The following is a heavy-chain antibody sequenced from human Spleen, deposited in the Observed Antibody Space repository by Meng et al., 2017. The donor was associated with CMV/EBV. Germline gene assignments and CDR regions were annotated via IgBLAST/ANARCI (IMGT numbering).Heavy chain of an antibody. V-gene: IGHV4-39*07. D-gene: IGHD6-19*01. CDR3: ARDIGYSSGWYFGTFDV. J-gene: IGHJ3*01. CDR2: IHYSGRT. CDR1: GGSIGSSRYY. Sequence: SETLFLTCIVSGGSIGSSRYYWGWIRQPPGKGLEWIGSIHYSGRTYFNPSLKSRVTVSVDTSKNQFSLKLRSVTAADTAVYYYARDIGYSSGWYFGTFDVWGQGTMVTVSS.